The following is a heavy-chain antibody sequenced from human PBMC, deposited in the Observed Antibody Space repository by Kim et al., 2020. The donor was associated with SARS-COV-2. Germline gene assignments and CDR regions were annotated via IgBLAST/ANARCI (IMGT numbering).Heavy chain of an antibody. CDR1: GGTFSSYA. J-gene: IGHJ6*02. Sequence: SVKVSCKASGGTFSSYAISWVRQAPGQGLEWMGGIIPIFGTANYAQKFQGRVTITADESTSTAYMELSSLRSEDTAVYYCARSWDYYGSGSTYYYYGMDVWGQGTTVTVSS. D-gene: IGHD3-10*01. CDR3: ARSWDYYGSGSTYYYYGMDV. V-gene: IGHV1-69*13. CDR2: IIPIFGTA.